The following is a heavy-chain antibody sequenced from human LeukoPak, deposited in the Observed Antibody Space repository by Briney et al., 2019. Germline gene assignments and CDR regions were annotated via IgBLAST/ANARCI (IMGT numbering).Heavy chain of an antibody. J-gene: IGHJ1*01. CDR2: IYTSGST. V-gene: IGHV4-4*07. D-gene: IGHD4-17*01. Sequence: SETLSLTCTVSGGSISSYYWSWIRQPAGKGLEWIGRIYTSGSTNYNPSLKSRVTMSVDTSKNQFSLKLSSVTAADTAVYYCAGAVFLYGDSSYDPTEYFQHWGQGTLVTVSS. CDR1: GGSISSYY. CDR3: AGAVFLYGDSSYDPTEYFQH.